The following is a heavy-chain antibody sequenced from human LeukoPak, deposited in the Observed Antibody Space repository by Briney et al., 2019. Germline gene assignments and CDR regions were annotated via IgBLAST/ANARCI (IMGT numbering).Heavy chain of an antibody. V-gene: IGHV1-69*05. D-gene: IGHD4-23*01. CDR2: IIPIFGTA. Sequence: GASVKVSCKASGGTFSSYAISWVRQAPGQGLEWMGGIIPIFGTANYAQKFQGRVTMTRDTSTSTVYMELSSLRSEDTAVYYCARGGPDYGGNSAGDYWGQGTLVTVSS. CDR3: ARGGPDYGGNSAGDY. CDR1: GGTFSSYA. J-gene: IGHJ4*02.